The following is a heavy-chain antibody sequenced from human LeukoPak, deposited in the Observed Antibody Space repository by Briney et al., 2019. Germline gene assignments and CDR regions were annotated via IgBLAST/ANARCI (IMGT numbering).Heavy chain of an antibody. CDR3: ARGQEDIVVVPAAIGFDY. CDR1: GFTFSSYA. J-gene: IGHJ4*02. Sequence: GGSLRLSCAASGFTFSSYAMHWVRQAPGKGLGWVAVISYDGSNKYYADSVKGRFTISRDNSKNTLYLQMNSLRAEDTAVYYCARGQEDIVVVPAAIGFDYWGQGTLVAVSS. D-gene: IGHD2-2*02. CDR2: ISYDGSNK. V-gene: IGHV3-30-3*01.